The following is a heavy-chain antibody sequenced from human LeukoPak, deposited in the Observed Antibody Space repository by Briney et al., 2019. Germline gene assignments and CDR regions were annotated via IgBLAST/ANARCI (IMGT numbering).Heavy chain of an antibody. J-gene: IGHJ4*02. CDR2: ISYSGDT. CDR1: GGSITHYY. D-gene: IGHD5-12*01. V-gene: IGHV4-59*01. Sequence: SGTLSLTCTVSGGSITHYYWSWIRQPPGKGLEWIGYISYSGDTTYNPSLNSRVTMSVDTSENQFSLKLTNVTAADTAVYFCARDPQSESGYEYWGRGTLVIVSS. CDR3: ARDPQSESGYEY.